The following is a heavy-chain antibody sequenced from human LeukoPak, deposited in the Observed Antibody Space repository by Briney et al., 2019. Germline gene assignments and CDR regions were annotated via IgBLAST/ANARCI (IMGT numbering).Heavy chain of an antibody. V-gene: IGHV3-53*01. CDR2: IYSGGST. CDR3: SKDAHSSSSTG. D-gene: IGHD6-13*01. Sequence: GGSLRLSCAASGFTVSSNYMSWVRQAPGKGLEWVSVIYSGGSTYYADSVRGRFTISRDKSKNTLYLQMNSLRAEDTAVYYCSKDAHSSSSTGWGQGTLVTVSS. CDR1: GFTVSSNY. J-gene: IGHJ4*02.